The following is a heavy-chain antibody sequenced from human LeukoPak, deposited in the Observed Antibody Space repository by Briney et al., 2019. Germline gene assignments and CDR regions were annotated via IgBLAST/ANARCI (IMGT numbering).Heavy chain of an antibody. CDR1: GFTFSSYA. CDR2: ISGSGGST. J-gene: IGHJ6*02. D-gene: IGHD3-10*01. V-gene: IGHV3-23*01. CDR3: AKARSRFGVMDV. Sequence: PGGSLRLSCAASGFTFSSYAMSWVRQAPGKGLEWVSAISGSGGSTYYADSVKGRFTISRDNSKNTLYLQMNSLRAEDTAIYYCAKARSRFGVMDVWGQGTTVTVSS.